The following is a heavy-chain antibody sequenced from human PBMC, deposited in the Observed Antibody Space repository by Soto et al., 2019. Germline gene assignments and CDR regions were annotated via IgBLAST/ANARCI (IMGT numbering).Heavy chain of an antibody. Sequence: TPGKGLEWIGNVYYNGNTYYNASLKSRLTISVDTSNNQFSLKVKSVTAADTAVYFCARLSGSYNDRYFDNWGQGTLVTVSS. V-gene: IGHV4-39*01. D-gene: IGHD1-26*01. J-gene: IGHJ4*02. CDR2: VYYNGNT. CDR3: ARLSGSYNDRYFDN.